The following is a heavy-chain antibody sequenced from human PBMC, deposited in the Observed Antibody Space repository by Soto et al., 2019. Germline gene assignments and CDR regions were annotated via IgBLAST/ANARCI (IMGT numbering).Heavy chain of an antibody. V-gene: IGHV3-33*01. CDR2: IWYDGSNK. CDR3: ARAGAAWNYGMDL. CDR1: GFTFSSYG. J-gene: IGHJ6*02. D-gene: IGHD6-13*01. Sequence: GGSLKLSCAASGFTFSSYGMHWVRQAPGKGLEWVAVIWYDGSNKYYADSVKGRFAISRDNSKNTLYLQMNSLRAEDTAVYYCARAGAAWNYGMDLWGQGTTVTVSS.